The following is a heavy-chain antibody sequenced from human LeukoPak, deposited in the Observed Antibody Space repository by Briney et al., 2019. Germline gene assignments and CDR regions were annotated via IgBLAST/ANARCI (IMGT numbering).Heavy chain of an antibody. CDR2: INTNTGNP. CDR1: GYTFTSYA. V-gene: IGHV7-4-1*02. J-gene: IGHJ4*02. D-gene: IGHD2-2*01. CDR3: ARQGPGYCSSTRCYGVGH. Sequence: ASVKVSCKASGYTFTSYAMNWVRQAPRQGLEWMGWINTNTGNPTYAQGFTGRFVFSLDTSVSTAYLQISSLKVEDTAVYYCARQGPGYCSSTRCYGVGHWGQGTLVTVSS.